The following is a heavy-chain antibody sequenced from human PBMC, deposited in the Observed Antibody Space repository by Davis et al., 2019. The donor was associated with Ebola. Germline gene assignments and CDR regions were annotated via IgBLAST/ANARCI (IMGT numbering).Heavy chain of an antibody. D-gene: IGHD3-3*01. CDR2: ITNRGTSI. Sequence: PGGSLRLSCAASGFTFSSYAMSWVRQAPGKGLEWVSDITNRGTSIHYVDSVKGRFTISRDNSKNTLYLQMNSLRAEDTAVYYCARSGLSFGVVKYHYGMDVWGKGTTVTVSS. V-gene: IGHV3-23*05. J-gene: IGHJ6*04. CDR3: ARSGLSFGVVKYHYGMDV. CDR1: GFTFSSYA.